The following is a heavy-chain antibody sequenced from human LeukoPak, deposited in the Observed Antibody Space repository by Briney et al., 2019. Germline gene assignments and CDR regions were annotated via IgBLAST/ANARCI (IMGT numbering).Heavy chain of an antibody. J-gene: IGHJ4*02. CDR1: GGSISSYY. CDR3: ATKYSSSWVFDY. Sequence: SETLSLTCTVSGGSISSYYWSWIRQPPGKGLEWIGYIYYSGSTNYNPSLKSRVTISVDTSKNQFSLKLSSVTAADTAVYYCATKYSSSWVFDYWGQGTLVTVSS. CDR2: IYYSGST. D-gene: IGHD6-13*01. V-gene: IGHV4-59*01.